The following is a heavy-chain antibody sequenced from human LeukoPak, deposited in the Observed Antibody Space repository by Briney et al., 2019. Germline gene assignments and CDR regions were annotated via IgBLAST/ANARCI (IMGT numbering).Heavy chain of an antibody. Sequence: GASVKVSCKASGYTFTSYYMHWVRPAPGQGLEWMGIINPSGGSTSYAQKFQGRVTMTRDTSTSTVYMELSSLRSEDTAVYYCARVGIRFLEWLSTYYFDYWGQGTLVTVSS. CDR3: ARVGIRFLEWLSTYYFDY. CDR1: GYTFTSYY. D-gene: IGHD3-3*01. CDR2: INPSGGST. J-gene: IGHJ4*02. V-gene: IGHV1-46*01.